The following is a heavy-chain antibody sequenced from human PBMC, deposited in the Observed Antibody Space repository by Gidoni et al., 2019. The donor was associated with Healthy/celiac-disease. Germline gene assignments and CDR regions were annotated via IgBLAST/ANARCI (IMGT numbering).Heavy chain of an antibody. D-gene: IGHD2-2*01. Sequence: EVQLVESGGGLVQPGGSLRLSCAASGFTFSSSWMSWVRQAPGKGLEWVANIKQDGSEKYYVDSVKGRFTISRDNAKNSLYLQMNSLRAEDTAVYYCASLGYCSSTSCYSGGFDYWGQGTLVTVSS. V-gene: IGHV3-7*01. J-gene: IGHJ4*02. CDR2: IKQDGSEK. CDR3: ASLGYCSSTSCYSGGFDY. CDR1: GFTFSSSW.